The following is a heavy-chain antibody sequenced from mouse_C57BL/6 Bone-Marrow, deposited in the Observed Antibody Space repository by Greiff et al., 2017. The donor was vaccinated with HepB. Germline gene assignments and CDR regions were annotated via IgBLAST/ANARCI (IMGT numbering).Heavy chain of an antibody. CDR1: GFTFSDYG. V-gene: IGHV5-17*01. Sequence: DVMLVESGGGLVKPGGSLKLSCAASGFTFSDYGMHWVRQAPEKGLEWVAYISSGSSTIYYADTVKGRFTISRDNAKNTLFLQMTSLRSEDTAMYYCANYYSNYAFDVWGTGTTVTVSS. CDR2: ISSGSSTI. CDR3: ANYYSNYAFDV. D-gene: IGHD2-5*01. J-gene: IGHJ1*03.